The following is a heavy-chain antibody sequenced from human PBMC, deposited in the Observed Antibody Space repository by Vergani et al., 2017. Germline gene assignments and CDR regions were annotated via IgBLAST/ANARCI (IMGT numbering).Heavy chain of an antibody. D-gene: IGHD2-8*02. Sequence: QVQLVQSGSEVKKPEASVKISCKASGYNFNRYIIVWVRQAPGQGFEWMGWSTGHNDNTNYAQKLQRRVSLTADSSTRTAYMELRSLTSDDSAVYYCARGQSLVGFQTFHPIHFYLDFWGPGTLVTVSS. CDR1: GYNFNRYI. CDR3: ARGQSLVGFQTFHPIHFYLDF. V-gene: IGHV1-18*04. CDR2: STGHNDNT. J-gene: IGHJ4*02.